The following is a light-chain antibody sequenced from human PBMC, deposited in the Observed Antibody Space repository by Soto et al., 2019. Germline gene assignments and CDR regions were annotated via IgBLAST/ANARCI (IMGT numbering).Light chain of an antibody. J-gene: IGLJ1*01. CDR1: SSDVGGYNY. CDR2: EVN. V-gene: IGLV2-14*01. CDR3: SSYTSSSTYV. Sequence: QSVLTQPASVSGSPGQSITISCTGTSSDVGGYNYVSWYQQHPGKAPTLMIYEVNNRPSGVSNRFSGSKSGSTASLTISGLQAEDEADYYCSSYTSSSTYVFGTGTKLTVL.